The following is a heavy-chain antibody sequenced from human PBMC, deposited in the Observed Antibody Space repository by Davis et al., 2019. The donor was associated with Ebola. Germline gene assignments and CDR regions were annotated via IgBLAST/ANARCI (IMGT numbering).Heavy chain of an antibody. D-gene: IGHD1-26*01. V-gene: IGHV3-23*01. CDR3: AKVGWFGY. CDR2: ITDGGSST. CDR1: GFAFGNYD. J-gene: IGHJ4*02. Sequence: GESLKISCTASGFAFGNYDMSWVRQAPGKGLEWVSGITDGGSSTSYADSVKGRFTISRDNSRNTLYLEMNSLRADDTAIYYCAKVGWFGYWGQGTLVAVSS.